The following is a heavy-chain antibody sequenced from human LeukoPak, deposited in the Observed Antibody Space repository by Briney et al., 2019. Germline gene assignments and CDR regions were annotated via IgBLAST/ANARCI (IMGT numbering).Heavy chain of an antibody. Sequence: GGSLRLSCAASGFTFSDYYMSWIRQAPGKGLEWVSYISSSGSTIYYADSVKGRFTISRDNAKNSLYLKMNSLRAEDTAVYYCARVALNYGGNSGAYYYYYYMDVWGKGTTVTVSS. J-gene: IGHJ6*03. V-gene: IGHV3-11*01. CDR3: ARVALNYGGNSGAYYYYYYMDV. D-gene: IGHD4-23*01. CDR2: ISSSGSTI. CDR1: GFTFSDYY.